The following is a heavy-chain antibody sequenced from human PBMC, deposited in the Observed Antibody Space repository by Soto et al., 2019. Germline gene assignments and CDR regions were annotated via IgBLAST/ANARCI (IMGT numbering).Heavy chain of an antibody. J-gene: IGHJ6*02. Sequence: PSQTLSLTCAVSGGSISSGGYSWSWMRQPPGKGLEWIGYIYHSGSTYYNPSLKSRVAISVDRSKNQFSLKLSSVTAADTAVYYCARAGQGGYCSSTSCYRGPYYYYGMDVWGQGTTVTVSS. CDR2: IYHSGST. D-gene: IGHD2-2*02. CDR1: GGSISSGGYS. CDR3: ARAGQGGYCSSTSCYRGPYYYYGMDV. V-gene: IGHV4-30-2*01.